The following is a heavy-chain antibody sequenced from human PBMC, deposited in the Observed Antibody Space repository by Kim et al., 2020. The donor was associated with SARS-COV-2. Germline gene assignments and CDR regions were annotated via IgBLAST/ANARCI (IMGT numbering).Heavy chain of an antibody. V-gene: IGHV4-59*09. Sequence: RVTISVDTSKNQFSLKLSSVTAADTAVYYCARGQRSLVVVAATLGFWFDPWGQGTLVTVSS. CDR3: ARGQRSLVVVAATLGFWFDP. D-gene: IGHD2-15*01. J-gene: IGHJ5*02.